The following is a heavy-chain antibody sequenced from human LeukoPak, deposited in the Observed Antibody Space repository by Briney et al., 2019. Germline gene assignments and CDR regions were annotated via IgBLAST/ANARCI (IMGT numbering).Heavy chain of an antibody. D-gene: IGHD3-10*01. V-gene: IGHV3-30-3*01. Sequence: HPGGSLRLSCVASGFTFSDYVIHWVRQAPGKGLEWVAVISFDLNSKYYSDSVKGRFTISRDNSKNTVYLQMNSLRAEDTAVYYCARDRCMVRGVKYCYFDYWGQGTLVTVSS. CDR2: ISFDLNSK. CDR1: GFTFSDYV. CDR3: ARDRCMVRGVKYCYFDY. J-gene: IGHJ4*02.